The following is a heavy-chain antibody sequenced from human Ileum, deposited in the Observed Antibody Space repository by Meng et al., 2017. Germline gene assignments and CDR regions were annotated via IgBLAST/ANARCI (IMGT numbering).Heavy chain of an antibody. J-gene: IGHJ4*02. V-gene: IGHV6-1*01. Sequence: QAQLQPSGPGLVKPSQTLSLTCAVSGGSVSSNIAAWNWIRQSPLRGLEWLGRTYYRSKWYSEYAVSVKSRISITPDTSKNQFSLQMNSVTPEDTAVYYCASGSGSLDYWGPGTLVTVSS. CDR2: TYYRSKWYS. CDR1: GGSVSSNIAA. CDR3: ASGSGSLDY. D-gene: IGHD3-3*01.